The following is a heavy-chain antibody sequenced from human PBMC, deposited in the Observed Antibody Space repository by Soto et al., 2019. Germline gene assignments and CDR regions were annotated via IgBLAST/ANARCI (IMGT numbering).Heavy chain of an antibody. J-gene: IGHJ3*02. CDR2: ISAYNGNT. Sequence: ASVQVSCKASGYTFTSYGISWVRQAPGQGLEWMGWISAYNGNTNYAQKLQGRVTMTTDTSTSTAYMELRSLSSDDTAVYYFARDENYYDILTGTDAFDIWGQGTMVTVS. D-gene: IGHD3-9*01. V-gene: IGHV1-18*01. CDR3: ARDENYYDILTGTDAFDI. CDR1: GYTFTSYG.